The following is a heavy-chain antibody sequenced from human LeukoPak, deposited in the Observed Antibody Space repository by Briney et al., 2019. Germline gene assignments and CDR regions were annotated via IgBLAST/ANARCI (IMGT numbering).Heavy chain of an antibody. J-gene: IGHJ3*02. D-gene: IGHD3-10*01. Sequence: GGSLRLSCAVSGFTFSSYWMSWVRQAPGKGLEWVANIKQDGSEKNYMDSVKGRFTISRDNAKNSLYLQMNSLRAEDTAVYYCAREGSYDAFDIWGQRTMVTVSS. CDR2: IKQDGSEK. V-gene: IGHV3-7*03. CDR1: GFTFSSYW. CDR3: AREGSYDAFDI.